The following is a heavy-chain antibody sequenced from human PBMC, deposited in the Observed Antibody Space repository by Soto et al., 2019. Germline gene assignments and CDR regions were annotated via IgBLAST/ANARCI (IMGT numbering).Heavy chain of an antibody. J-gene: IGHJ3*02. CDR3: SRDRVSGNYYQDGFDI. V-gene: IGHV3-48*01. CDR2: ISSSSSTI. CDR1: GFSFSTYS. D-gene: IGHD3-10*01. Sequence: EVQLVESGGGLVQPGGSLRLSCAASGFSFSTYSMHWVRQAPGKGLEWVSYISSSSSTIYHADSVKGRFTISRDNAKNSLYMQLHSLSAEDTAVYYCSRDRVSGNYYQDGFDIWGQRPRVTVSS.